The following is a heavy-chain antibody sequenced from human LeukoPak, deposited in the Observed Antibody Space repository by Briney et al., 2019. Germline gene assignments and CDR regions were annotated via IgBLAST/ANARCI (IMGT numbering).Heavy chain of an antibody. CDR3: AKADSGSSYGY. D-gene: IGHD1-26*01. CDR1: GFTFSSYA. Sequence: TGGSLRLSCAASGFTFSSYAMSWVRQAPGKGLEWVSAISGSGGSTYYADSVKGRFTISRDNSQNTLYLQMSSLRAEDTAVYYCAKADSGSSYGYWGQGTLVTVSS. J-gene: IGHJ4*02. V-gene: IGHV3-23*01. CDR2: ISGSGGST.